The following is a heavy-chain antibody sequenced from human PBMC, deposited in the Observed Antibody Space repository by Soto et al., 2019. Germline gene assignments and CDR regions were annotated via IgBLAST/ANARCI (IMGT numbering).Heavy chain of an antibody. J-gene: IGHJ3*02. CDR3: ARGGTKSPGIAVAGTPTIENDAFDI. CDR1: GYTFTGYY. D-gene: IGHD6-19*01. CDR2: INPNSGGT. V-gene: IGHV1-2*04. Sequence: ASVKVSCKASGYTFTGYYMHWVRQALGQGLEWMGWINPNSGGTNYAQKFQGWVTMTRDTSISTAYMELSRLRSDDTAVYYWARGGTKSPGIAVAGTPTIENDAFDIWGQGTMVTVSS.